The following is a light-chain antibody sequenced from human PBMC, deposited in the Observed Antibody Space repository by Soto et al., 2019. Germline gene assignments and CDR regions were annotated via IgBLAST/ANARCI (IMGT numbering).Light chain of an antibody. J-gene: IGKJ1*01. CDR2: GVS. V-gene: IGKV3-15*01. CDR1: QLFSSN. Sequence: EIVMMQSPATLSVSPGESVTLSCRASQLFSSNLAWYQHKPGQAPRLLIYGVSTRDTGVPDRFSGSASGTEFTLTITSLEPEDFAVYYCQQRSNWPPTFGQGTKVDIK. CDR3: QQRSNWPPT.